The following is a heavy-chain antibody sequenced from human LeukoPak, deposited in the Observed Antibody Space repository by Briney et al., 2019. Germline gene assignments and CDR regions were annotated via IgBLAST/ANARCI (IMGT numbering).Heavy chain of an antibody. CDR1: GFTFDDHG. Sequence: GGSLRLSCAASGFTFDDHGMTWVRQAPGKGLEWVAGINWNGDTTSYADSVKGRFTISRDNSKNSLYLQMNSLRTEDTALYYCAKVVWSPYDSSGYFSQIDYWGQGTLVTVSS. V-gene: IGHV3-20*04. J-gene: IGHJ4*02. CDR2: INWNGDTT. D-gene: IGHD3-22*01. CDR3: AKVVWSPYDSSGYFSQIDY.